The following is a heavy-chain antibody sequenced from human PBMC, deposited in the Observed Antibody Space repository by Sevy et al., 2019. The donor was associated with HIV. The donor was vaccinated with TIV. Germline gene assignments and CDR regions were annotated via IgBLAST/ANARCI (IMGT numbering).Heavy chain of an antibody. CDR2: VSTSGNYI. V-gene: IGHV3-21*01. CDR1: GFIFSSYT. J-gene: IGHJ2*01. Sequence: GGSLRLSCAASGFIFSSYTMNWVRQAPGKGLEWVSSVSTSGNYIYYEGSVKGRFTISRDNAKNSLHLQVNSLRDEDTAVYYCARVGGFCTGGSCSGDWYFDLWGRGTLVTVSS. CDR3: ARVGGFCTGGSCSGDWYFDL. D-gene: IGHD2-15*01.